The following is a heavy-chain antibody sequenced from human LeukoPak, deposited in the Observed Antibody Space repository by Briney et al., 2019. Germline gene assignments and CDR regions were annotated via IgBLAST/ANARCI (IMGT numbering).Heavy chain of an antibody. Sequence: ASVKVSCKASGYTFSGYYMHWVRQAPGQGHEWMGWISPKSGDTNYAQNFQGRVTMTRDTSISAAYMELSRLTSDDTAVDYCARGRDKTTSPAIDYWGQGTLVTVSS. J-gene: IGHJ4*02. V-gene: IGHV1-2*02. D-gene: IGHD2-2*01. CDR1: GYTFSGYY. CDR3: ARGRDKTTSPAIDY. CDR2: ISPKSGDT.